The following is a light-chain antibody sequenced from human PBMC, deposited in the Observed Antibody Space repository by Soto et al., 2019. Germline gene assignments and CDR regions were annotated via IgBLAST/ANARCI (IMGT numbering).Light chain of an antibody. J-gene: IGLJ1*01. Sequence: QSVLTQPASVSGSPGQSITISFAGTSSDVGSYKFVSWYQQYPGKAPKLMIYEGSKRPSGVSDRFSGSKSGNTASLTISGLQAEDEAEYFCCSYAGGSNVFGTGTKVIVL. V-gene: IGLV2-23*03. CDR3: CSYAGGSNV. CDR2: EGS. CDR1: SSDVGSYKF.